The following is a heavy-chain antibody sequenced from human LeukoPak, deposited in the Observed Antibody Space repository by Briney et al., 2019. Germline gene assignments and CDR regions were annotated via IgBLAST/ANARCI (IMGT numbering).Heavy chain of an antibody. CDR2: ITPIFGTA. V-gene: IGHV1-69*06. D-gene: IGHD6-13*01. Sequence: ASVKVSCKASGGTFSSYAISWVRQAPGQGLEWMGGITPIFGTANYAQKFQGRVTITADKSTSTAYMELSSLRSEDTAVYYCASPRYSSSWYGFYFDYWGQGTLVTVSS. J-gene: IGHJ4*02. CDR3: ASPRYSSSWYGFYFDY. CDR1: GGTFSSYA.